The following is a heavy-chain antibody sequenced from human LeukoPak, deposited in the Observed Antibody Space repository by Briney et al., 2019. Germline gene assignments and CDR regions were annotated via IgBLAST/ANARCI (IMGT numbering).Heavy chain of an antibody. CDR2: IYYSGST. D-gene: IGHD5-18*01. V-gene: IGHV4-39*01. CDR3: ARLRAMAIYYMDV. J-gene: IGHJ6*03. CDR1: GGSISSSSYY. Sequence: SETLSLTCTVSGGSISSSSYYWGWIRQPPGKGLEWIGSIYYSGSTYYNPSLKSRVTISVDTPKNQFSLKLSSVTAADTAVYYCARLRAMAIYYMDVWGKGTTVTVSS.